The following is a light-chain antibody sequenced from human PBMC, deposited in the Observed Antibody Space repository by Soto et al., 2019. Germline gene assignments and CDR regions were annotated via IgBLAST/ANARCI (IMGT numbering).Light chain of an antibody. V-gene: IGLV2-14*03. CDR1: SSDVGGYDY. CDR2: DVT. CDR3: SSYVSTDTLVV. Sequence: QSVLTQPASVSGSPGQSITISCTGTSSDVGGYDYVSWYQQRPGKAPKLMIYDVTNRPSGVSNRFSDSKSGNTASLTISGLQAEDEADYYCSSYVSTDTLVVFGGGTKLTVL. J-gene: IGLJ2*01.